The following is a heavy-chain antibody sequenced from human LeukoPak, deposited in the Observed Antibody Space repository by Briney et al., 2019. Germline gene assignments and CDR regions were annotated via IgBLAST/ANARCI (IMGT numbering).Heavy chain of an antibody. Sequence: SETLSLTCAVYGGSFSGYYWSWIRQPPGKGLEWIGEINHSGGTNYNPSLKSRVTISVDTSKNQFSLKLSSVTAADTAVYYCASPGYCTNGVCYGGDYWGQGTLVTVSS. D-gene: IGHD2-8*01. J-gene: IGHJ4*02. CDR3: ASPGYCTNGVCYGGDY. CDR1: GGSFSGYY. CDR2: INHSGGT. V-gene: IGHV4-34*01.